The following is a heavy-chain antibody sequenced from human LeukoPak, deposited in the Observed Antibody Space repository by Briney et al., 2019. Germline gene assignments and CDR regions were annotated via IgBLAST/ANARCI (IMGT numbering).Heavy chain of an antibody. J-gene: IGHJ4*02. CDR3: ARVYYGSGSYPSGNY. CDR2: IYPGASDT. CDR1: GYSFASYW. Sequence: GGSLKISCKASGYSFASYWIRWVRQMPGKGLEWMGVIYPGASDTRYSPSFQGQVTISADKSISTAYLQWSSLKASDTAMYYCARVYYGSGSYPSGNYWGQGTLVTVAS. D-gene: IGHD3-10*01. V-gene: IGHV5-51*01.